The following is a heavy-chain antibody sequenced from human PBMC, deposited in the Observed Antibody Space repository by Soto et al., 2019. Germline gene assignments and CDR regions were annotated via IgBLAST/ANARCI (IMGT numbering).Heavy chain of an antibody. D-gene: IGHD2-8*01. CDR1: GYKFTTYF. V-gene: IGHV1-46*01. J-gene: IGHJ1*01. CDR2: IHPSGDT. CDR3: VRGYCTTTPCSGDFQH. Sequence: QVQLVQSGAEVKKPGASVKVACKASGYKFTTYFIHWVRQAPGQGLEWMGMIHPSGDTGYGQKFRGRVTMTIDTSTTTAYMELRSLTSEDTAIYFSVRGYCTTTPCSGDFQHWGQGTLVTVSS.